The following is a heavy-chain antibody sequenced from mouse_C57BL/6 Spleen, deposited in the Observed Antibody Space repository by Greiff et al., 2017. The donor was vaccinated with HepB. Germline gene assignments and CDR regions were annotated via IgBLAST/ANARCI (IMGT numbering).Heavy chain of an antibody. J-gene: IGHJ2*01. D-gene: IGHD2-5*01. Sequence: QVQLQQPGAELVRPGSSVKLSCKASGYTFTSYWMHWVKQRPIQGLEWIGNIDPSDSETHYNQKFKDKATLTVDKSSSTAYMQLSSLTAEDAAVYDCAMEGGKSNYVYLDYWGQGTTLTVSS. CDR1: GYTFTSYW. V-gene: IGHV1-52*01. CDR2: IDPSDSET. CDR3: AMEGGKSNYVYLDY.